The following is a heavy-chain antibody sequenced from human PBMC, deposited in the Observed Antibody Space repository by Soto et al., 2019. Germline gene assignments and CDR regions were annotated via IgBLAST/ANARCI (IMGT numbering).Heavy chain of an antibody. Sequence: QVQLVQSGAEVKKPGASVKVSCKASGYTFTSYDINWVRQAPGQGLEWMGWMNPNSGNTGYAQKCKGRVTMTSTTSISTAYMELSSLRSADTAVYYCARGLGLRFLEWVTRRKIYYYYSMDVWGKGTTVTFSS. D-gene: IGHD3-3*01. CDR1: GYTFTSYD. J-gene: IGHJ6*03. CDR2: MNPNSGNT. CDR3: ARGLGLRFLEWVTRRKIYYYYSMDV. V-gene: IGHV1-8*01.